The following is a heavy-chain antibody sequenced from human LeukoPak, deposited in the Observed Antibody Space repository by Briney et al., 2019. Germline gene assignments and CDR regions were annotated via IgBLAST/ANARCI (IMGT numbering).Heavy chain of an antibody. CDR1: GGSISSSSYY. D-gene: IGHD6-13*01. CDR2: IYTSGST. J-gene: IGHJ2*01. V-gene: IGHV4-61*02. CDR3: ARDWGLRAAALMGYFDL. Sequence: EPSETLSLTCTVSGGSISSSSYYWSWIRQPAGKGLEWIGRIYTSGSTNYNPSLKSRVTMSVDTSKNQFSLKLSSVTAADTAVYYCARDWGLRAAALMGYFDLWGRGTLVTVSS.